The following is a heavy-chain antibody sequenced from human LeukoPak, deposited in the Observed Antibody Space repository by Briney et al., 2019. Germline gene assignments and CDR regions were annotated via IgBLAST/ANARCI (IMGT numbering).Heavy chain of an antibody. CDR3: ARESRDYYDSSGYQNYFDY. CDR2: IYYSGST. CDR1: GGSISSGDYY. J-gene: IGHJ4*02. Sequence: SETLSLTCTVSGGSISSGDYYWSWIRQPPGKGLEWIGYIYYSGSTYYNPSLKSRVTTSVDTSKNQFSLKLSSVTAADTAVYYCARESRDYYDSSGYQNYFDYWGQGTLVTVSS. D-gene: IGHD3-22*01. V-gene: IGHV4-30-4*01.